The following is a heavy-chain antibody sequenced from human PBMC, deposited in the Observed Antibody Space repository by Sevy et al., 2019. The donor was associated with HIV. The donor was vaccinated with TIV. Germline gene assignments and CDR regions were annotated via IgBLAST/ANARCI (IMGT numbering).Heavy chain of an antibody. D-gene: IGHD6-13*01. Sequence: ASVKVSCKASGYTFTSYGISWVRQAPGQGLEWMGWISAYNGNTNYAQKLQGRVTMTTDTSTSTAYMELRSLRSDDTAVYYCARSDEGSSWYTSSPKYYFDYGGQGTLVTVSS. CDR2: ISAYNGNT. J-gene: IGHJ4*02. V-gene: IGHV1-18*01. CDR3: ARSDEGSSWYTSSPKYYFDY. CDR1: GYTFTSYG.